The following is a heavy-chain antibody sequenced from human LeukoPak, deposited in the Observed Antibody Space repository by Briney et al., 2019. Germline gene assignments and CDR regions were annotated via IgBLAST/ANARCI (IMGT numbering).Heavy chain of an antibody. J-gene: IGHJ4*02. CDR1: GFTFSSYA. Sequence: GGSLRLSCAASGFTFSSYAMSWVRQAPGKGLEWVSAISGSGGSTYYADSVKGRFTISRDNSKNTLYLQMNSLRAEDTAVYYCAKDRLVGFGSGGSGSYYPDYWGQGTLVTVSS. V-gene: IGHV3-23*01. CDR2: ISGSGGST. CDR3: AKDRLVGFGSGGSGSYYPDY. D-gene: IGHD3-10*01.